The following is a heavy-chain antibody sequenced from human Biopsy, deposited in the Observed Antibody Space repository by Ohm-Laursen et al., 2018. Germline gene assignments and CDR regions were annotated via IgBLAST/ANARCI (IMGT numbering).Heavy chain of an antibody. CDR1: GNTFATYH. V-gene: IGHV1-18*04. CDR3: ARDHDTMITGGGY. D-gene: IGHD3-16*01. CDR2: ISAYNGDT. Sequence: SVKVSCKASGNTFATYHIHWVRQAPGQGLEWMGWISAYNGDTKYAQKVQGRVTLTTDTSTSTAYMELRSLKSDDTAVYYCARDHDTMITGGGYWGQGTLVTVSS. J-gene: IGHJ4*02.